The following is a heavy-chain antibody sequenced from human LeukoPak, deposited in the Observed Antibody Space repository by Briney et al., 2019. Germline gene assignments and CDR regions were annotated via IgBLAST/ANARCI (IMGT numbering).Heavy chain of an antibody. CDR2: IYYSGST. CDR1: GGSMSTYY. CDR3: ARAHCSGGSCYSEDFDY. J-gene: IGHJ4*02. Sequence: PSETLSLTCTVSGGSMSTYYWSWIRQPPEKGLEWIGYIYYSGSTNYNPSLKSRVTISVDTSKNQFFLKLSSVTAADTAVYYCARAHCSGGSCYSEDFDYWGQGTLVTVSS. V-gene: IGHV4-59*12. D-gene: IGHD2-15*01.